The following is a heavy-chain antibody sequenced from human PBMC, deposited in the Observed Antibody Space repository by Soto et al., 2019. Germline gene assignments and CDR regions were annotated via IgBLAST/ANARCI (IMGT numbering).Heavy chain of an antibody. CDR2: IYYSGST. D-gene: IGHD6-19*01. V-gene: IGHV4-31*03. CDR3: ARDKYSSGWYNWFDP. J-gene: IGHJ5*02. Sequence: QVQLQESGPGLVKPSQTLSLTCTVSGGSISSGGYYWSWIRQHPGKGLEWIGYIYYSGSTYYNPSLKSRVTISVDTSKNQFSLKLSSVTAADTAVYYCARDKYSSGWYNWFDPWGQGTLVTVSS. CDR1: GGSISSGGYY.